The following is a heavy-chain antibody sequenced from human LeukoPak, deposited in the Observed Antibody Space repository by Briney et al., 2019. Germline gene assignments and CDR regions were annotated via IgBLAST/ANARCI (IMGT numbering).Heavy chain of an antibody. CDR1: GYTFTSYA. CDR3: ARGNWYYGSGSLYAFDI. Sequence: ASVKVSCKASGYTFTSYAMNWVRRAPGQGLEWMGWINTNTGNPTYAQGFTGRFVFSLDTSVSTAYLQISSLKAEDTAVYYCARGNWYYGSGSLYAFDIWGQGTMVTVSS. D-gene: IGHD3-10*01. V-gene: IGHV7-4-1*02. J-gene: IGHJ3*02. CDR2: INTNTGNP.